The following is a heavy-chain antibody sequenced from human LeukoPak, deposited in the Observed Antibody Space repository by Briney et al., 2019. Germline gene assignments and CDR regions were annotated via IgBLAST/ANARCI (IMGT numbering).Heavy chain of an antibody. D-gene: IGHD5-18*01. CDR1: GGSISSYY. V-gene: IGHV4-59*01. J-gene: IGHJ6*03. Sequence: SGTLSLTCTVSGGSISSYYWSWIRQPPGKGLEWIGYIYYSGSANYNPSLKSRVTISVDTSKNQFSLKLSSVTAADTAVYYCARVVDTAMVTDYYYYMDVWGKGTTVAVSS. CDR3: ARVVDTAMVTDYYYYMDV. CDR2: IYYSGSA.